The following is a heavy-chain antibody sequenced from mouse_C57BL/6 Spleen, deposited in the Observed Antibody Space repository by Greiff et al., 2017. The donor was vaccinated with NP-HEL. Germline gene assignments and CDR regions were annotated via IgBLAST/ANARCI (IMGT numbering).Heavy chain of an antibody. V-gene: IGHV3-6*01. Sequence: EVQLQQSGPGLVKPSQSLSLTCSVTGYSITSGYYWNWIRQFPGNKLEWMGYISYDGSNNYNPSLKNRISITRDTSKNQFFLKLNSVTTEDTATYYCARVPLLYGYDEDYAMDYWGQGTSVTVSS. CDR2: ISYDGSN. CDR3: ARVPLLYGYDEDYAMDY. CDR1: GYSITSGYY. D-gene: IGHD2-14*01. J-gene: IGHJ4*01.